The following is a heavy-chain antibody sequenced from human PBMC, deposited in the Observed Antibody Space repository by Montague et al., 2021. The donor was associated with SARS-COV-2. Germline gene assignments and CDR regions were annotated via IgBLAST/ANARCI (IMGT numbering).Heavy chain of an antibody. J-gene: IGHJ5*02. CDR1: AGAIRGTDYF. V-gene: IGHV4-39*01. CDR2: IYYSGTT. Sequence: SETLSLTCTVSAGAIRGTDYFWGWIRQPPGKGLEWIGSIYYSGTTYHNPSLKSRVAISVDTSKNQFSLKLSSVTAADTAVYFCARHRDNLGSLNWFAPWGQGTLVTASS. CDR3: ARHRDNLGSLNWFAP. D-gene: IGHD3-16*01.